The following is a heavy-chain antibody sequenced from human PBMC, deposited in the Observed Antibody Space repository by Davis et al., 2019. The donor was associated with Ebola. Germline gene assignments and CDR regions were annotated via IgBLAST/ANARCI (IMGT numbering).Heavy chain of an antibody. V-gene: IGHV3-23*01. D-gene: IGHD6-19*01. J-gene: IGHJ4*02. CDR2: ITGTGSSS. CDR3: ARAVPGKEDLDY. CDR1: GITHSYA. Sequence: PGGSLKLSCAASGITHSYALSWVRQAPGKGLEWVSTITGTGSSSYYTDSVKGRSTISRDNSKNTLYLQLNRLRSEDTAVYFCARAVPGKEDLDYWGQGTLVTVSS.